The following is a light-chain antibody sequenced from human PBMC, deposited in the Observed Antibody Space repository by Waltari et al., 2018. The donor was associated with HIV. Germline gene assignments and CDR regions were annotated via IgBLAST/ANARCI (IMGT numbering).Light chain of an antibody. CDR1: QSLLHSSGYDY. Sequence: DIVMTQSPLSLPVTPGEPASISCRSSQSLLHSSGYDYVDWYLQKPGQSPQLRIYLSSNRAFGVPDRFSGIGSGTDFTLKISRVEAEDVGVYYCMQALETPPTFGHGTKLEIK. CDR3: MQALETPPT. J-gene: IGKJ2*01. V-gene: IGKV2-28*01. CDR2: LSS.